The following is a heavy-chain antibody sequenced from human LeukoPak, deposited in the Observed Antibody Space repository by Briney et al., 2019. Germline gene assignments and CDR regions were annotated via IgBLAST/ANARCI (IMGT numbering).Heavy chain of an antibody. V-gene: IGHV3-11*01. CDR1: GFTFSDYY. CDR3: ARKDSSGYDAFDI. D-gene: IGHD3-22*01. CDR2: ISSSGSTI. Sequence: GRSLRLSCAASGFTFSDYYMSWIRQAPGKGLEGVSYISSSGSTIYYADSVKGRFTISRDNAKNSLYLQTNSLRAEDTAVYYCARKDSSGYDAFDIWGQGTMVTVSS. J-gene: IGHJ3*02.